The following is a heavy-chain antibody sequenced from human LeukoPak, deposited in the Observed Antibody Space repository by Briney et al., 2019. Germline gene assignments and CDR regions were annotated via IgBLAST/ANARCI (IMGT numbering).Heavy chain of an antibody. V-gene: IGHV3-20*04. D-gene: IGHD3-22*01. CDR1: GFTFDDYG. Sequence: GGSLRLSCAASGFTFDDYGMSWVRQAPGKGLEWVSGINWNGGSTGYADSVKGRFTISRDNAKNTLYLQMNSLRADDTAVYYCAKSGGWLKYFFDYWGQGTLVTVSS. J-gene: IGHJ4*02. CDR3: AKSGGWLKYFFDY. CDR2: INWNGGST.